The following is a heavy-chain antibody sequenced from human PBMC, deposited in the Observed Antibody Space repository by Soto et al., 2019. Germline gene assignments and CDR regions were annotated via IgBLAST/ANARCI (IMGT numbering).Heavy chain of an antibody. V-gene: IGHV3-33*01. CDR3: ARDGYCSGGSCYSVPVFDY. D-gene: IGHD2-15*01. CDR1: GFTFSSYG. J-gene: IGHJ4*02. Sequence: PGGSLRLSCAASGFTFSSYGMHWVRQATGKGLEWVAVIWYDGSNKYYADSVKGRFTISRDNSKNTLYLQMNSLRAEDTAVYYCARDGYCSGGSCYSVPVFDYWGQGTLVTVSS. CDR2: IWYDGSNK.